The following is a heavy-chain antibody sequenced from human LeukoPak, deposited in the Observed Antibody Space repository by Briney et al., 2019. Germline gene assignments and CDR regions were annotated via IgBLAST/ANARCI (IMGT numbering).Heavy chain of an antibody. Sequence: ASVKVSCKASGYTFTGYYMHWVRQAPGQGLEWMGWINPNSGGTNYAQKFQGRVTMTRDTSISTAYMELSRLRSDDTAVYYCARGTSYDSSGYSMTGFDYWGQGTLVTVS. CDR3: ARGTSYDSSGYSMTGFDY. D-gene: IGHD3-22*01. V-gene: IGHV1-2*02. CDR1: GYTFTGYY. J-gene: IGHJ4*02. CDR2: INPNSGGT.